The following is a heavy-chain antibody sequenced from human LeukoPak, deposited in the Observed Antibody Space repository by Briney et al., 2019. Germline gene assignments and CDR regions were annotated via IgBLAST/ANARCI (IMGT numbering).Heavy chain of an antibody. V-gene: IGHV4-59*08. CDR1: GGSISNYY. Sequence: SETLSLTCTVSGGSISNYYWSWIRQPPGKELEWIGYIYYRVSTNYNPSLTSRVTISVDTSKNQFSLNLSSVTAADTAVYYCARPSRTGSGWDAFDSWGQGTMVTVSS. CDR2: IYYRVST. D-gene: IGHD3-22*01. J-gene: IGHJ3*02. CDR3: ARPSRTGSGWDAFDS.